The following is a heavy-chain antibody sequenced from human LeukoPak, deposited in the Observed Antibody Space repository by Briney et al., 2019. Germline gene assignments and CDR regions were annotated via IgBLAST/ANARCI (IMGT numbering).Heavy chain of an antibody. J-gene: IGHJ4*02. CDR1: GGSISSGGYY. Sequence: SQTLSLTCTVSGGSISSGGYYWSWIRQHPGKGLEWIGYIYYSGSTYYNPSLKSRVTISVDTSKNQFSLKLSSVTAADTAVYYCARLSSSGYPTHVDYWGQGTLVTVSS. CDR3: ARLSSSGYPTHVDY. CDR2: IYYSGST. D-gene: IGHD3-22*01. V-gene: IGHV4-31*03.